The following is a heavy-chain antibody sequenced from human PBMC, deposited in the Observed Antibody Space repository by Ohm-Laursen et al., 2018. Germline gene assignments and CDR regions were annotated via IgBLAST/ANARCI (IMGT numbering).Heavy chain of an antibody. J-gene: IGHJ4*02. CDR1: GGSFSGYY. Sequence: LSLTCAVYGGSFSGYYWSWIRQAPGKGLEWVAIISYAGTRKEYADSVTGRFTVSRDNSKNTLYLQMNSLRGEDTAVYYCAKVLFSLDGGELFDSWGQGTVVTVSS. V-gene: IGHV3-30*18. CDR2: ISYAGTRK. D-gene: IGHD3-16*01. CDR3: AKVLFSLDGGELFDS.